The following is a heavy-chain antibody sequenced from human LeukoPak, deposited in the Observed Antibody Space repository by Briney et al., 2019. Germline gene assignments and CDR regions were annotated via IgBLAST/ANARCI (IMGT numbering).Heavy chain of an antibody. V-gene: IGHV3-66*01. D-gene: IGHD4-23*01. CDR2: IYSGGNT. CDR3: ARDRFGYGGNSGL. Sequence: PGGSLRLSCAASGFTFSSYNMSWVRQAPGKGLEWVSVIYSGGNTYYADSVKGRFTISRDNSKNTLYLQMNSLRAEDTAVYYCARDRFGYGGNSGLWGQGTLVTVSS. J-gene: IGHJ4*02. CDR1: GFTFSSYN.